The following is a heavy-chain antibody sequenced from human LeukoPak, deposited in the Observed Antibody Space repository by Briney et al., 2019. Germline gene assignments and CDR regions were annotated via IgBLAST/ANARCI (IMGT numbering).Heavy chain of an antibody. CDR2: IMKDGSKK. Sequence: GGSLRLSCAASGFTFSSYWMGWVRQSPGKGLEWVANIMKDGSKKDYVDSVKGRFTISRDNAKNSLFLQMNSLGVEDTAVYYCATNYFWGQGTMVTVSS. V-gene: IGHV3-7*01. CDR1: GFTFSSYW. CDR3: ATNYF. J-gene: IGHJ3*01. D-gene: IGHD2-8*01.